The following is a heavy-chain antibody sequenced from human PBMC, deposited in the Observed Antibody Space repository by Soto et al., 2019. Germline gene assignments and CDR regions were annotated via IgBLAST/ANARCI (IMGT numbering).Heavy chain of an antibody. D-gene: IGHD2-2*02. Sequence: EVQLVESGGGLGQPGGSLRLSCAASGFTLSNYWMSWVRQAPGKGLEWVANINQDGSQKFYLDSVEGRFTISRDNARNSLYLQMNSLRAEDTAIYYCARIYCSSSSCYIDFWGQGILVTVSS. CDR2: INQDGSQK. CDR3: ARIYCSSSSCYIDF. CDR1: GFTLSNYW. J-gene: IGHJ4*02. V-gene: IGHV3-7*03.